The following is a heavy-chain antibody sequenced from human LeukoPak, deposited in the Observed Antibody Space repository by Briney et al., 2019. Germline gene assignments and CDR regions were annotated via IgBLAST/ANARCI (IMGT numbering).Heavy chain of an antibody. J-gene: IGHJ6*03. Sequence: SETLSLTCTVSGGSIISNYWSWIRQSAGTGLEWIGRSYGSGITDYNPSLKSRVTMSLDTSRKQFSLRLTSVTAADTAVSYCARLKFYDSTGYSPGYYMDVWGKGTTVSVFS. V-gene: IGHV4-4*07. CDR1: GGSIISNY. CDR2: SYGSGIT. D-gene: IGHD3-22*01. CDR3: ARLKFYDSTGYSPGYYMDV.